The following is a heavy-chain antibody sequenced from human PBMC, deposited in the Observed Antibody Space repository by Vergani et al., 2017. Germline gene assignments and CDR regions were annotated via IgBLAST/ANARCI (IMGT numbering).Heavy chain of an antibody. CDR2: IYTSGST. D-gene: IGHD3-9*01. CDR1: GGSISSGSYY. Sequence: QVQLQESGPGLVKPSQTLSLTCTVSGGSISSGSYYWSWIRQPAGKGLKWIGRIYTSGSTNYNPSLKSRVTISVDTSKNQFSLKLSSVTAADTAVYYCARVYYDILTGYDPDYYYYYMDVWGKGTTVTVSS. V-gene: IGHV4-61*02. CDR3: ARVYYDILTGYDPDYYYYYMDV. J-gene: IGHJ6*03.